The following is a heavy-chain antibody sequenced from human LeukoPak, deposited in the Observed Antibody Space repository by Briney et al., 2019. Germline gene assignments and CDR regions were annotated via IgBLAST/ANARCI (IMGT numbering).Heavy chain of an antibody. Sequence: GASVKVSCKVSGYTLTELSMHWVRQAPGKGLEWMGGFDPEDGETIYAQKFQGRVTMTEDTSTDPAYMELSSLRSEDTAVYYCARSPPVDTAHRRLFDYWGQGTLVTVSS. CDR2: FDPEDGET. CDR3: ARSPPVDTAHRRLFDY. J-gene: IGHJ4*02. CDR1: GYTLTELS. D-gene: IGHD5-18*01. V-gene: IGHV1-24*01.